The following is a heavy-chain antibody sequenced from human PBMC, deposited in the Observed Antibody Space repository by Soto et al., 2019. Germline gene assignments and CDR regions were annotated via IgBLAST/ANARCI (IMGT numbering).Heavy chain of an antibody. Sequence: GGSLRLSCAASGFTFSNAWMSWVRQAPGKGLEWVGRIKSKTDGGTTDYAAPVKGRFTISRDDSKNTLYLQMNSLKTEDTAVYYCTTGLSYGDYYYYYGMDVWGQGTTVTVSS. CDR1: GFTFSNAW. D-gene: IGHD4-17*01. CDR2: IKSKTDGGTT. V-gene: IGHV3-15*01. J-gene: IGHJ6*02. CDR3: TTGLSYGDYYYYYGMDV.